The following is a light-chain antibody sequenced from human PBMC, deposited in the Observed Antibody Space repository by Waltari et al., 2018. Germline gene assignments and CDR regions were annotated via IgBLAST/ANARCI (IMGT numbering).Light chain of an antibody. Sequence: DIQMTQSPSSVSASVGDRVTNTCRASQDINKWLAWFQQTPGKAPKPLIYAGSSLQSGVPSRFSGSGSGADFTLTISTLQPEDSATYYCQQAHSFPYSFGQGTKLEIK. CDR3: QQAHSFPYS. CDR1: QDINKW. V-gene: IGKV1-12*01. J-gene: IGKJ2*03. CDR2: AGS.